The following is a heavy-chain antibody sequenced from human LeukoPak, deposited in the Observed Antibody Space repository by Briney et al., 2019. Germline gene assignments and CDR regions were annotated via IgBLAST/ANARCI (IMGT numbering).Heavy chain of an antibody. CDR1: GGSISSYY. J-gene: IGHJ6*04. D-gene: IGHD5-12*01. CDR2: IYYSGST. CDR3: AREGMVATIRSQYYYHAMDV. Sequence: SETLSLTCTVSGGSISSYYWSWIRQPPGKGLEWIGYIYYSGSTNYNPSLNSRVTISVDTSKNQFSLKLNSVTAADTAVYYCAREGMVATIRSQYYYHAMDVWGKGTTVTVSS. V-gene: IGHV4-59*01.